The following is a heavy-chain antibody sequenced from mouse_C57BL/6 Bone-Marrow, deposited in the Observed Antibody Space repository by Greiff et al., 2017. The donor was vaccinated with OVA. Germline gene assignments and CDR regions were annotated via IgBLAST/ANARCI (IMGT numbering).Heavy chain of an antibody. V-gene: IGHV5-4*01. CDR2: ISDGGSYT. J-gene: IGHJ2*01. Sequence: EVKLVESGGGLVKPGGSLKLSCAASGFTFSSYAMSWVRQTPEKRLEWVATISDGGSYTYYPDNVKGRFTISRDNAKNNLYLQMSHLKSEDTAMYYCAREGITTVAYFDYWGQGTTLTVSS. CDR1: GFTFSSYA. D-gene: IGHD1-1*01. CDR3: AREGITTVAYFDY.